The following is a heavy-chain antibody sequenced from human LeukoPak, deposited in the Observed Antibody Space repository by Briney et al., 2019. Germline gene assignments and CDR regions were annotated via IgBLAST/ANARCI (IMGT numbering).Heavy chain of an antibody. CDR3: ARGVGVRGGNFDY. CDR1: GGSISSSSYY. CDR2: IYYSGST. V-gene: IGHV4-39*01. J-gene: IGHJ4*02. D-gene: IGHD3-10*01. Sequence: SETLSLTCTVSGGSISSSSYYWGWIRQPPGKGLEWIGSIYYSGSTYYNPSLKSRVTISVDTSKNQFSLKLSSVTAADTAVYYCARGVGVRGGNFDYWGQGTLVTVSS.